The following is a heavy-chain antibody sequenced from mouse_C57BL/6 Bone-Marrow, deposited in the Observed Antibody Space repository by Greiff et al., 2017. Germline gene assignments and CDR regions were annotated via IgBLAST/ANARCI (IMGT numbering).Heavy chain of an antibody. CDR1: GFTFSSYA. J-gene: IGHJ3*01. Sequence: EVKLVESGGGLVKPGGSLKLSCAASGFTFSSYAMSWVRQTPEKRLEWVATISDGGSYTYYPDNVQGRFTISRDNAKNNLYLQMSHLKSEDPAMYYCARDSYSNYVPWFAYWGQGTLVTVSA. V-gene: IGHV5-4*01. CDR2: ISDGGSYT. D-gene: IGHD2-5*01. CDR3: ARDSYSNYVPWFAY.